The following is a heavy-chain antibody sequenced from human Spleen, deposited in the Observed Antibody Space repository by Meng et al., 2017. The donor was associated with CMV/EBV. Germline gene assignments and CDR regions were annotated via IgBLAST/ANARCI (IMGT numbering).Heavy chain of an antibody. Sequence: SGPTLVKPTQPLTLTCTFSGFSVSTSGLRVSWIRQPPGKALEWVARIDWDDDKFYSTSLKTRLTIAKDTSKNQVVLKMTNMDPVDTATYYCARSGIAAAYHFDAFDIWGQGTMVTVSS. CDR3: ARSGIAAAYHFDAFDI. J-gene: IGHJ3*02. V-gene: IGHV2-70D*14. CDR2: IDWDDDK. CDR1: GFSVSTSGLR. D-gene: IGHD2-2*01.